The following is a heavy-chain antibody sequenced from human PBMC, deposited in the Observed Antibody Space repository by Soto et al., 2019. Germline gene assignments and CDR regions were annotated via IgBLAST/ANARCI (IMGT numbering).Heavy chain of an antibody. Sequence: QLQLQESGPGLVKPSETLSLTCTVSGGSISSSSYYWGWIRQPPGKGLEWIGSIYYSGSTYYNPSLKSRVTISVDTSKNQFSLKLSSVTAADTAVYYCARVQKYCNIGGSCYSGYFDSWGQGTLVTVSS. V-gene: IGHV4-39*01. J-gene: IGHJ4*02. CDR1: GGSISSSSYY. D-gene: IGHD2-15*01. CDR2: IYYSGST. CDR3: ARVQKYCNIGGSCYSGYFDS.